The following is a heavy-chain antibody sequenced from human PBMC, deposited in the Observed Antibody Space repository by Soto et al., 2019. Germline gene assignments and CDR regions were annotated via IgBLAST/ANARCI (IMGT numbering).Heavy chain of an antibody. CDR2: IYSSGST. CDR1: GGSVSSDTHY. Sequence: QVQLQESGPGLVKPSETLSLTCTVSGGSVSSDTHYWSWIRQPPGKRLEWIGFIYSSGSTNYNPSLKSRVIMSVDTSKNQFSLKLRSVIVADTAVYHCARFVRSCSGTTCYTRADVWGQGTTVTVSS. J-gene: IGHJ6*02. V-gene: IGHV4-61*01. D-gene: IGHD2-2*02. CDR3: ARFVRSCSGTTCYTRADV.